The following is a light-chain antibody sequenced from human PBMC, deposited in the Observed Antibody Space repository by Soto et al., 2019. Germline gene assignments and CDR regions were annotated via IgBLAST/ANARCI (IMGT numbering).Light chain of an antibody. Sequence: NFMLTQPHSVSESPGKTVTISCTRSSGSIASNYVQWYQQRPGSSPTTVIYEDNQRPYGVPDRFSASIDSSSNSASLTISGLKTEDEADYYCLSYDHNRQGVFGGGTKLTVL. V-gene: IGLV6-57*01. CDR2: EDN. J-gene: IGLJ2*01. CDR1: SGSIASNY. CDR3: LSYDHNRQGV.